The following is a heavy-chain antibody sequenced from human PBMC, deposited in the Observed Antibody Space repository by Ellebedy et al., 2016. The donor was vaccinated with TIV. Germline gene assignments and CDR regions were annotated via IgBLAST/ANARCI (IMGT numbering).Heavy chain of an antibody. V-gene: IGHV1-3*01. CDR1: GYTFTSYA. J-gene: IGHJ6*02. D-gene: IGHD1-26*01. CDR2: INAGNGNT. CDR3: ATRGKVGAALYYYYGMDV. Sequence: ASVKVSCKASGYTFTSYAMHWVRQAPGQRLEWMGWINAGNGNTKYSQKFQGRVTITRDTSASTAYMELSSLRSDDTAIYYCATRGKVGAALYYYYGMDVWGQGTTVTVSS.